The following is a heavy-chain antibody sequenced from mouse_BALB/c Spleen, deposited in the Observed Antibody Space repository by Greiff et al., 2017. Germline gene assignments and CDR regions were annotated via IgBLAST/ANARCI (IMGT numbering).Heavy chain of an antibody. Sequence: EVKLMESGPGLVKPSQSLSLTCSVTGYSITSGYYWNWIRQFPGNKLEWMGYISYDGSNNYNPSLKNRISITRDTSKNQFFLKLNSVTTEDTATYYCARGTTVVFDYWGQGTTLTVSS. J-gene: IGHJ2*01. V-gene: IGHV3-6*02. CDR1: GYSITSGYY. D-gene: IGHD1-1*01. CDR2: ISYDGSN. CDR3: ARGTTVVFDY.